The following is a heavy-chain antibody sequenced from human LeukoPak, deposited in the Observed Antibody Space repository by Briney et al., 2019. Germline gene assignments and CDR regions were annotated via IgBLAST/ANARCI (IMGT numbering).Heavy chain of an antibody. D-gene: IGHD1-20*01. J-gene: IGHJ4*02. Sequence: GGSLRLSCAASASGVAFTSHSMNWVRQAPGKGLEWISYIHSSGDYIFYTDSVKGRFTVSRDNARNSLYLQMNSLRAEDTAIYYCAREYNSRATFGYWGQGTLVTVSS. CDR1: ASGVAFTSHS. CDR2: IHSSGDYI. V-gene: IGHV3-21*05. CDR3: AREYNSRATFGY.